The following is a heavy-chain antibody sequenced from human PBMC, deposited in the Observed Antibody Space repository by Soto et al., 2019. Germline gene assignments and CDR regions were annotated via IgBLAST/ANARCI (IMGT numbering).Heavy chain of an antibody. CDR3: ARGTNTMVRGVIPPLYGMDV. J-gene: IGHJ6*02. V-gene: IGHV1-69*13. Sequence: ASVKVSCKASGGTFSSYAISWVRQAPGQGLEWMGGIIPIFGTANYAQKFQGRVTITADESTSTAYMELSSLRSEDTAVYYCARGTNTMVRGVIPPLYGMDVWGQGTTVTVSS. CDR2: IIPIFGTA. CDR1: GGTFSSYA. D-gene: IGHD3-10*01.